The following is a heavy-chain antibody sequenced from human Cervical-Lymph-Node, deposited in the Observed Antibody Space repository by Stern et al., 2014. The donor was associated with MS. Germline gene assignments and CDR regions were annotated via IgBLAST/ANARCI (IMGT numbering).Heavy chain of an antibody. CDR3: TRAVGGVGRE. V-gene: IGHV1-46*01. D-gene: IGHD3-16*01. CDR1: GYTFTNYY. CDR2: INSNGSAT. Sequence: VQLVESGPEVKKPGASLMVSCTPSGYTFTNYYIHWVRQAPGQGLEWMGIINSNGSATASAQQFQGRLTTTRATSTHSVSLRLLTLTSEDTAMYYCTRAVGGVGREWGQGTLVFVSS. J-gene: IGHJ4*02.